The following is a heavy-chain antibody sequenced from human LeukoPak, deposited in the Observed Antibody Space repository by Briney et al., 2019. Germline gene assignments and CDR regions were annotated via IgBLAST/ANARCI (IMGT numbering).Heavy chain of an antibody. CDR1: GGTFSSYA. CDR2: IIPIFGTA. D-gene: IGHD5-12*01. Sequence: SVKLSCTASGGTFSSYAISWVRQAPGQGLEWMGGIIPIFGTANYAQKFQGRVTITTDESTSTAYMELSSLRSEDTAVYYCARAWGLRDYYYYYYMDVWGKGTTVTVSS. J-gene: IGHJ6*03. CDR3: ARAWGLRDYYYYYYMDV. V-gene: IGHV1-69*05.